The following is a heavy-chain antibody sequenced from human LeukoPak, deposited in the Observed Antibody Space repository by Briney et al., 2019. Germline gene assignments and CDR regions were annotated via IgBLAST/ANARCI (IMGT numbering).Heavy chain of an antibody. J-gene: IGHJ4*02. D-gene: IGHD5-18*01. Sequence: SETLSLTCAVSGGSITSSNWWSWVRQPPGKGLEWIGEIYHSGSTNYNPSLKSRVTISVDKSKNQFSLKLSSVTAADTAVYYCARDPDTAMGSFDYWGQGTLVTVSS. CDR2: IYHSGST. V-gene: IGHV4-4*02. CDR1: GGSITSSNW. CDR3: ARDPDTAMGSFDY.